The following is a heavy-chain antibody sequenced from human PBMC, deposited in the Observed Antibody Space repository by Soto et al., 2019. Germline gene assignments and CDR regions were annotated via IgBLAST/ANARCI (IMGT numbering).Heavy chain of an antibody. J-gene: IGHJ5*02. CDR2: ISYDGSNK. D-gene: IGHD6-13*01. Sequence: QVQLVESGGGVVQPGRSLRLSCAASGFTFSSYGMHWVRQAPGKGLEWVAVISYDGSNKYYADSVKGRFTISRDNSKNTLYLQMNSLRAEDTAVYYCAKTYSSRKNWFDPWGQGTLVTVSS. CDR3: AKTYSSRKNWFDP. CDR1: GFTFSSYG. V-gene: IGHV3-30*18.